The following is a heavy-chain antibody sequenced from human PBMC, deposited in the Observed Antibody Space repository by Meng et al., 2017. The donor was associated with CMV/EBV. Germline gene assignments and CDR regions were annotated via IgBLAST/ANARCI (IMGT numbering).Heavy chain of an antibody. CDR3: ARDNRRGGVDY. D-gene: IGHD3-3*01. J-gene: IGHJ4*02. Sequence: QVQRKEPGPGLVKPSQTLSLTCTVSGGSISSGDYYWSWIRQPPGKDLEWIGYIYYSGSTYYNPSLKSRVTISVDTSKNQFSLKLSSVTAADTAVYYCARDNRRGGVDYWGQGTLVTVSS. CDR1: GGSISSGDYY. CDR2: IYYSGST. V-gene: IGHV4-30-4*08.